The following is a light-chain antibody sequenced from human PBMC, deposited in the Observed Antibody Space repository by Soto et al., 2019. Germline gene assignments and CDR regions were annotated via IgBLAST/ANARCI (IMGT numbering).Light chain of an antibody. J-gene: IGKJ1*01. Sequence: DIQMTQSPSTLSASVGDRVSINCRASQSISGWLAWYQQKPGKAPRLLIYKASTLESGVPSRFSGSGSGTEFTLTISSLQPDDSATYYCQQYNNFPRTFGQGTKVDIK. CDR3: QQYNNFPRT. V-gene: IGKV1-5*03. CDR1: QSISGW. CDR2: KAS.